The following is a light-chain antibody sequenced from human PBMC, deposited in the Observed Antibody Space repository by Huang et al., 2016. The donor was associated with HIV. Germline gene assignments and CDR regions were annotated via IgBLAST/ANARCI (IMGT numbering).Light chain of an antibody. J-gene: IGKJ5*01. V-gene: IGKV3-11*01. CDR2: DAS. CDR3: QQRSNWPPIT. CDR1: HSVSRY. Sequence: EIVLTQSPATLSLSPGARATLSCRASHSVSRYLAWYQQKPGQAPRLLIYDASNRATGIPARFSGSGSGTDFTLTISSLEPDDFAVYYCQQRSNWPPITFGQGTRLEIK.